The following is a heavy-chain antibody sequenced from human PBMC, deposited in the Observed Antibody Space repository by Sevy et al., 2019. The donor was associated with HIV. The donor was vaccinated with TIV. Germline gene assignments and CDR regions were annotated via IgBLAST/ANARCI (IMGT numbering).Heavy chain of an antibody. CDR2: IYYNGHI. CDR3: AGENAWGRGYS. Sequence: LSLTCTVSGGSITSHYWHWIRQPPGKGLEWIANIYYNGHINYNPSLKSRVTLSLDTSKNQFSLRLSSVTAADTAMYYCAGENAWGRGYSWGQGTLVTVSS. J-gene: IGHJ4*02. CDR1: GGSITSHY. D-gene: IGHD1-26*01. V-gene: IGHV4-59*08.